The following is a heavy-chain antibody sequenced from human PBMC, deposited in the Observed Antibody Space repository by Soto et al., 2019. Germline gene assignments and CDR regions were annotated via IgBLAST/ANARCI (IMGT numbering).Heavy chain of an antibody. J-gene: IGHJ4*02. CDR1: GFTCSSYA. CDR2: ISGSGDTT. V-gene: IGHV3-23*01. CDR3: AKEKYTNDYLWKYFDY. Sequence: PVGSLRLSCAASGFTCSSYAMSWVRQAPGKGLEWVSAISGSGDTTYYADSVKGRFTISRDNSESTLSLQMNSLRAEDTAIYYCAKEKYTNDYLWKYFDYWGQGTLVTVSS. D-gene: IGHD3-16*01.